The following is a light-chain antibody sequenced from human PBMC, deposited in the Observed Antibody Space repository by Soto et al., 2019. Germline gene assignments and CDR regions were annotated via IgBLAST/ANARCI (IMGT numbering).Light chain of an antibody. CDR3: QKYGSSPLT. V-gene: IGKV3-20*01. CDR2: RAS. Sequence: EIVLTQSPGTLSLSPGERATLSCRASQSVSSNYLAWYQQKPGQAPKDLIYRASIRATGIPDRFTGSGSGTDFAITISRLEPEDFAVYYCQKYGSSPLTFGGGTKVEIK. J-gene: IGKJ4*01. CDR1: QSVSSNY.